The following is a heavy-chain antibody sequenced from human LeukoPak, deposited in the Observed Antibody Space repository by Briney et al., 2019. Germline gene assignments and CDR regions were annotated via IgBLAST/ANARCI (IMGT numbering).Heavy chain of an antibody. CDR2: INYSGST. D-gene: IGHD2-15*01. CDR1: GGSISSGGYY. CDR3: ARDPRSSGYCSGGSCSDWFDP. J-gene: IGHJ5*02. Sequence: PSETLSLTCTVSGGSISSGGYYWSWIRQHPGKGLEWIGYINYSGSTYYNPSLKSRVTISVDTSKNQFSLKLSSVTAADTAVYYCARDPRSSGYCSGGSCSDWFDPWGQGTLVTVSS. V-gene: IGHV4-31*03.